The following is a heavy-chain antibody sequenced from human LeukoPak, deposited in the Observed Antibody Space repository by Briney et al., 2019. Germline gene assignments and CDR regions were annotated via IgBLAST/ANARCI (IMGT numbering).Heavy chain of an antibody. Sequence: GGSLRLSCAASGFTFSNYAMSWVRQAPGKGLEWVSAISGRGGSTYYAGSVQGRFTISRDNSKNTLYLQMNSLRVEDTAVYYCAKVIGGSSAYDALDIWGQGTMVTVSS. CDR2: ISGRGGST. CDR3: AKVIGGSSAYDALDI. J-gene: IGHJ3*02. D-gene: IGHD6-6*01. V-gene: IGHV3-23*01. CDR1: GFTFSNYA.